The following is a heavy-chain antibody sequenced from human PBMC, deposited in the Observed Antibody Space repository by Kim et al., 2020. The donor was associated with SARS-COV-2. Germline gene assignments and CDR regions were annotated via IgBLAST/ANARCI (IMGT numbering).Heavy chain of an antibody. Sequence: GGSLRLSCAASGFTFSSYAMHWVRQAPGKGLEWVAVISYDGSNKYYADSVKGRFTISRDNSTNTLYLQMNSLRAEDTAVYYCARGTYGGYRPLFDYWCQG. CDR3: ARGTYGGYRPLFDY. V-gene: IGHV3-30-3*01. CDR2: ISYDGSNK. D-gene: IGHD4-17*01. CDR1: GFTFSSYA. J-gene: IGHJ4*02.